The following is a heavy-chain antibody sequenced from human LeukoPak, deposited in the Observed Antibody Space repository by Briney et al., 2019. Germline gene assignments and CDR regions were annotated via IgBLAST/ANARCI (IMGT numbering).Heavy chain of an antibody. V-gene: IGHV4-31*11. D-gene: IGHD3-9*01. J-gene: IGHJ2*01. CDR1: GGPIKSTDSF. CDR3: ARARGYDILTGYYRGWYFDL. CDR2: IYYSGST. Sequence: SQTLSLTCAVSGGPIKSTDSFWTWLRQNPGKGLEWIGYIYYSGSTYYNPSLKSRLTISVDTSNNQFSLSLSSVTAADTALYYCARARGYDILTGYYRGWYFDLWGRGTLVTVSS.